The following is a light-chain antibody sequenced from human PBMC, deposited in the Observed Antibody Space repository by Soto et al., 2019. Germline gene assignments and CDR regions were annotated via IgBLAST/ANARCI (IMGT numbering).Light chain of an antibody. V-gene: IGKV1-39*01. CDR1: QSINNY. Sequence: DIQMTQSPASLSVSVGDRVTITCRTSQSINNYLNWYQHKPGKVPKLLIYAATALQSGVPSRFSASASGTDFTLTIINVQPEDCGTYYCQQSYTSQQTFGQGTKLEI. CDR3: QQSYTSQQT. CDR2: AAT. J-gene: IGKJ2*01.